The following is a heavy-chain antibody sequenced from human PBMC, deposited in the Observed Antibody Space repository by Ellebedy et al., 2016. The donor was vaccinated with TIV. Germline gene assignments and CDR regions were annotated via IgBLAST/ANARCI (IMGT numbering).Heavy chain of an antibody. CDR2: IYYSGST. J-gene: IGHJ4*02. V-gene: IGHV4-39*01. CDR3: ARPPIVGGTVAFDY. CDR1: GGSISSSSYY. D-gene: IGHD1-26*01. Sequence: MPSETLSLTCTVSGGSISSSSYYWGWIRQPPGKGLEWIGSIYYSGSTYYNPSLKSRVTISVDTSKNQFSLKLSSVTAADTAVYYCARPPIVGGTVAFDYWGQGILVTVSS.